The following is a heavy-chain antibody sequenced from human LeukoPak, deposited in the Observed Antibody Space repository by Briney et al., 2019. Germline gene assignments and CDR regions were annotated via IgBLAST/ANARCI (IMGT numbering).Heavy chain of an antibody. CDR3: ARVKKGYCSSTSCPLRFDP. D-gene: IGHD2-2*01. CDR2: INHSGST. J-gene: IGHJ5*02. Sequence: PSETLSLTCAVYGGSFSGYYWSWIHQPPGKGLEWIGEINHSGSTNYNPSLKSRVTISVDTSKNQFSLKLSSVTAADTAVYYCARVKKGYCSSTSCPLRFDPWGQGTLVTVSS. V-gene: IGHV4-34*01. CDR1: GGSFSGYY.